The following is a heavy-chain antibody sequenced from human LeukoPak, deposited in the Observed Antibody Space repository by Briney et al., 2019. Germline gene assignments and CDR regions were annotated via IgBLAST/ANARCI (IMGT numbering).Heavy chain of an antibody. CDR3: ATGQGELSLYGNYYYYGMDV. D-gene: IGHD3-16*02. Sequence: KASETLSLTCTVSGGSISSGGYYWSWIRQHPGKGLEWIGYIYYSGSTNYNPSLKSRVTISVDTSKNQFSLKLSSVTAADTAVYYCATGQGELSLYGNYYYYGMDVWGQGTTVTVSS. J-gene: IGHJ6*02. CDR1: GGSISSGGYY. V-gene: IGHV4-61*08. CDR2: IYYSGST.